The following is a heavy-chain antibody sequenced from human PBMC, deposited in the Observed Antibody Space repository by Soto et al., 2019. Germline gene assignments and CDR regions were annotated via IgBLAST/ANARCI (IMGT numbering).Heavy chain of an antibody. CDR3: ARRLGGGGDYFYGMDV. V-gene: IGHV1-2*02. CDR2: INPNSGCT. D-gene: IGHD3-10*01. J-gene: IGHJ6*02. CDR1: GYTFNEYY. Sequence: QVQLVQSGAEVKKPGASVKVSCKTSGYTFNEYYIHWMRQVPGQGPEWMGWINPNSGCTKFAKKFQGGITMTSDPSISTAYMELSRLSSDDTAVYYCARRLGGGGDYFYGMDVWGQGTAVTVSS.